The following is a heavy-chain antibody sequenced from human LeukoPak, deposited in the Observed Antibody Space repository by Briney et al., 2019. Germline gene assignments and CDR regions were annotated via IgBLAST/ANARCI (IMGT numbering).Heavy chain of an antibody. D-gene: IGHD1-26*01. CDR3: ARTSSGSYYVGAYYFDY. V-gene: IGHV3-7*01. J-gene: IGHJ4*02. CDR2: IKQDGSEK. Sequence: QSGGSLRLSCAASGFTFSSYWMSWVRQAPGKGLEWVANIKQDGSEKYYVDSVKGRFTISRDNAKNSLYLQMNSLRAEDTAVYYCARTSSGSYYVGAYYFDYWGQGTLVTVSS. CDR1: GFTFSSYW.